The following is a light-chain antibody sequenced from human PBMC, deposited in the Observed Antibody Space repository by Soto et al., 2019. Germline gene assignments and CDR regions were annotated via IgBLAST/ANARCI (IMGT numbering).Light chain of an antibody. J-gene: IGKJ1*01. CDR3: QQYNDWPLT. Sequence: EVVMRQSPATLSVSPGERATLSCRASQSISRNLAWYQQKPGQAPSLLIYGAFTRATGIPARFSGTGSGTEFTLTISSLQSEDFALYYCQQYNDWPLTFGQGTKVDIK. CDR1: QSISRN. V-gene: IGKV3-15*01. CDR2: GAF.